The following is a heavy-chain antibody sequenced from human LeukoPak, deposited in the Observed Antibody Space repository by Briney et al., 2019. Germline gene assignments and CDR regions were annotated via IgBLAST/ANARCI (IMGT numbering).Heavy chain of an antibody. V-gene: IGHV3-30*02. Sequence: GGSLRLSCAASGFTFSSCGMHWVRQAPGKGLEWVAFIRYDGSNKYYADSVKGRFTISRDNSKNTLYLQMNSLRAEDTAVYYCANGVITTLDYWGQGTLVTVSS. D-gene: IGHD3-22*01. J-gene: IGHJ4*02. CDR1: GFTFSSCG. CDR2: IRYDGSNK. CDR3: ANGVITTLDY.